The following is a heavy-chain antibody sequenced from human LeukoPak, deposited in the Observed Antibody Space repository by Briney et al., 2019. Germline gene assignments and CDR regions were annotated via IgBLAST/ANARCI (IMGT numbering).Heavy chain of an antibody. CDR3: ARVGGWLVRRQGVVFDY. CDR1: GYSISSSYC. CDR2: SYHSTST. J-gene: IGHJ4*02. V-gene: IGHV4-38-2*01. Sequence: SETLSLTCAVYGYSISSSYCWGWARRPPLKGLEWIGTSYHSTSTAYNPSLKGRVTISVDTSKNQFSLKLSSVTAADTAVYYCARVGGWLVRRQGVVFDYWGQGTLVTVSS. D-gene: IGHD6-19*01.